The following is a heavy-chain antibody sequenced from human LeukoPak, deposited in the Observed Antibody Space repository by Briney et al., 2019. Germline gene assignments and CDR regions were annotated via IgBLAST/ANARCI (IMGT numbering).Heavy chain of an antibody. V-gene: IGHV5-51*01. D-gene: IGHD2-2*01. CDR3: ARLRYCSSTSCRYYFDY. CDR1: GYSFTSYW. CDR2: IYPGDSDT. Sequence: ESLKISCKGSGYSFTSYWIGWVRQMPGKGLEWMGIIYPGDSDTRYSPSFQGQVTISADKSISTAYLQWSSLKASDTAMYYCARLRYCSSTSCRYYFDYWGQGTLVTVSS. J-gene: IGHJ4*02.